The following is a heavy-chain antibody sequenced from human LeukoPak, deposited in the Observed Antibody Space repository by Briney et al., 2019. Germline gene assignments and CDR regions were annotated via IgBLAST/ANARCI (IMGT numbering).Heavy chain of an antibody. CDR1: GFTFSSYS. D-gene: IGHD3-22*01. CDR2: ISSSSSYI. Sequence: GGSLRLSCATSGFTFSSYSMNWVRQAPGKGLEWVSSISSSSSYIYYADSVKGRFTISRDNAKNPLYLQMNSLRAEDTAVYYCARGGVDYDSSGPDYWGQGTLVTVSS. J-gene: IGHJ4*02. CDR3: ARGGVDYDSSGPDY. V-gene: IGHV3-21*01.